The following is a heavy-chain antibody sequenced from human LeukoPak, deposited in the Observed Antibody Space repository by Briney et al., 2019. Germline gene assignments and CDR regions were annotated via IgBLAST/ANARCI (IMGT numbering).Heavy chain of an antibody. CDR1: GGSISSSSYY. CDR3: ARVTVGVRGLHFDD. CDR2: IYYSGST. Sequence: SETLSLTCTVSGGSISSSSYYWGWIRQPPGKGLEWIGSIYYSGSTYYNPSLKSRVTISLDTSKNQFSLKLSSVTAADTAVYYCARVTVGVRGLHFDDWGQGTLVTVSS. V-gene: IGHV4-39*07. D-gene: IGHD3-10*01. J-gene: IGHJ4*02.